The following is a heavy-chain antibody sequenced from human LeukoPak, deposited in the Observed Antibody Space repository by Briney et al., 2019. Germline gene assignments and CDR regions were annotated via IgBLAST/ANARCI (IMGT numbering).Heavy chain of an antibody. CDR2: IYPGDSDT. Sequence: GESLKISCKGSGYSFTSYWIGWVRQMPGKGLEWMGIIYPGDSDTRYSPSFQGQVTISADKSISTAYLQWSSLKASDTAMYYCARQSLVRRTGYQLLESYYYMDVWGKGTTVPVS. CDR3: ARQSLVRRTGYQLLESYYYMDV. J-gene: IGHJ6*03. D-gene: IGHD2-2*01. V-gene: IGHV5-51*01. CDR1: GYSFTSYW.